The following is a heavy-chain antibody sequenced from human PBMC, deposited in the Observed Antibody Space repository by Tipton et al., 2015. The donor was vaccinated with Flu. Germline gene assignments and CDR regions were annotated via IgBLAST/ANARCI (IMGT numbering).Heavy chain of an antibody. CDR3: VKMPDFDY. D-gene: IGHD1-14*01. CDR1: GFTFSGYW. J-gene: IGHJ4*02. Sequence: SLRLSCAASGFTFSGYWMSWVRQAPGKGLEWVANIKQDGSKENYVDSVKGRFTISRDNAKNSLYLQMNSLRVEDTAVYYCVKMPDFDYWGQGTLVTVPS. CDR2: IKQDGSKE. V-gene: IGHV3-7*01.